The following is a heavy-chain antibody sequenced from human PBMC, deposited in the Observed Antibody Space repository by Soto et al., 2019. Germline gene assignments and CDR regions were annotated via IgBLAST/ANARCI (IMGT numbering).Heavy chain of an antibody. V-gene: IGHV3-74*01. CDR3: ASLLWWSVTGDC. Sequence: EVQLVESGGGLVQPGGSLRLSCVASGFTFSSYWMHWVRQAPGKGLLWVARITSDGSSTAYADSVRGRFTISRDKAKNTLYMHRNRLRAQDTGVYSCASLLWWSVTGDCWGQGTLVTVSS. J-gene: IGHJ4*02. CDR2: ITSDGSST. CDR1: GFTFSSYW. D-gene: IGHD2-15*01.